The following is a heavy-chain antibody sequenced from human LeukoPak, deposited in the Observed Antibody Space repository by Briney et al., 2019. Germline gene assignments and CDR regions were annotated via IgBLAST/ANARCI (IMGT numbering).Heavy chain of an antibody. CDR1: GASISNSFYY. CDR3: ASLRERSYYARGFDY. J-gene: IGHJ4*02. Sequence: SETLSLTCTVSGASISNSFYYWGWIRQTPGKGLKWIGSIYYSGSTFYSPSLKSRVTISVDTSKNQFSLKLSSVTAADTAVYYCASLRERSYYARGFDYWGQGTLVTVSS. CDR2: IYYSGST. D-gene: IGHD1-26*01. V-gene: IGHV4-39*01.